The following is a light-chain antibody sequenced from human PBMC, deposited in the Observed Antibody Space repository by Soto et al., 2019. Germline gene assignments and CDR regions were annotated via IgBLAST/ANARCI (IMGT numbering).Light chain of an antibody. CDR3: QQRTIRPLMYT. CDR2: DVS. V-gene: IGKV3-11*01. J-gene: IGKJ2*01. CDR1: QSVSNY. Sequence: ETVLTQSPATLSLSPGERATLSCRASQSVSNYLAWYQHKPGQAPRLLIYDVSNRATGIPARFSGSGSETDFTLTISSLEPDDSAVYYCQQRTIRPLMYTFGQGTNLEI.